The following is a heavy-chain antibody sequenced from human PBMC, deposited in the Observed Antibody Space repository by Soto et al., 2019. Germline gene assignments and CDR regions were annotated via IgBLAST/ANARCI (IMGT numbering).Heavy chain of an antibody. J-gene: IGHJ3*02. CDR2: IFPGDFDT. CDR3: ARRDGSGSYVIYSAFDI. D-gene: IGHD3-10*01. V-gene: IGHV5-51*01. Sequence: LGESLKISCKGFGYSFTSYWIGWVRQMPGKGLEWFGFIFPGDFDTSYRPSFQGQVTISADKSINTAYLQWSSLKASDTAMYYCARRDGSGSYVIYSAFDIWGQGTMVTVSS. CDR1: GYSFTSYW.